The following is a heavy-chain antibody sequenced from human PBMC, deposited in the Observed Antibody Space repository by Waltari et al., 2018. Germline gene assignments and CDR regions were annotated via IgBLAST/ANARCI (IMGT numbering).Heavy chain of an antibody. CDR1: GYTFPGYS. V-gene: IGHV1-2*02. CDR3: AIYCSSTSCPFDY. CDR2: INPNSGGT. D-gene: IGHD2-2*01. Sequence: QVQLVQSGAEVKKPGASVKVPCTASGYTFPGYSMTWVRQAPGQGLEWMGWINPNSGGTNYAQKFQGRVTMTRDTSISTAYMELSRLRSDDTAVYYCAIYCSSTSCPFDYWGQGTLVTVSS. J-gene: IGHJ4*02.